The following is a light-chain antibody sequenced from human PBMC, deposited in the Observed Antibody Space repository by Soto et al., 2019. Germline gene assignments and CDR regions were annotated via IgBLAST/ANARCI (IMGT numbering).Light chain of an antibody. J-gene: IGLJ7*01. Sequence: QAVVTQPRSVSGSPGQSVTISCTGTNSDVGTYNYVSWYQQHPGKAPKLIIYDVTKRPSGVPDRFSGSKPGNTASLIISGLQAADEAEYYCCCCSYAGSSSFRVLFGGGTQLTVL. V-gene: IGLV2-11*01. CDR1: NSDVGTYNY. CDR3: CSYAGSSSFRVL. CDR2: DVT.